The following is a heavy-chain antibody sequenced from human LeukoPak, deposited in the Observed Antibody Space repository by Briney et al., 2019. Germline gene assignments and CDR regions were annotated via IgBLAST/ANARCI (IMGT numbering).Heavy chain of an antibody. CDR1: GCTFTSYG. J-gene: IGHJ6*03. Sequence: GASVKVSCKASGCTFTSYGISWVRQAPGQGLEWMGWISAYNGNTNYAQKLQGRVTMTTDTSTSTAYMELRSLRSDDTAVYYCARVGKTSRSSHYMDVWGKGTTVTVSS. CDR3: ARVGKTSRSSHYMDV. D-gene: IGHD4-23*01. V-gene: IGHV1-18*01. CDR2: ISAYNGNT.